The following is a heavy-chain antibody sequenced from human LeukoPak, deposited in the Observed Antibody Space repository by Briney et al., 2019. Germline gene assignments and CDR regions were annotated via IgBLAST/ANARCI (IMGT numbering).Heavy chain of an antibody. CDR3: AKDGDYDIFTGYIDY. J-gene: IGHJ4*02. V-gene: IGHV3-30*02. CDR2: IRYDGSNK. D-gene: IGHD3-9*01. CDR1: GFIFSTYG. Sequence: GGSLRLSCTASGFIFSTYGMHWVRQAPGKGLEWGAFIRYDGSNKYYADSVKGRFTISRDNSKNTLSLQMNSLRAEDTAMFYCAKDGDYDIFTGYIDYWGQGTLVTVSS.